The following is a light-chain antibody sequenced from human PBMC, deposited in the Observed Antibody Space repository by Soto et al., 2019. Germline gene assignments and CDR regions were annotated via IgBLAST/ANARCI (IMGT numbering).Light chain of an antibody. V-gene: IGKV1-5*03. CDR1: HSISVW. CDR3: QPYYTYPST. J-gene: IGKJ2*01. Sequence: DIQMTQSPSTLSSSVGDRVTITCRASHSISVWLAWYQQKPGKAPKLLIYQASTLESGVPSRLSGRGSCTDFTLTNTALQPNSFPPSYYQPYYTYPSTFGQGTKLE. CDR2: QAS.